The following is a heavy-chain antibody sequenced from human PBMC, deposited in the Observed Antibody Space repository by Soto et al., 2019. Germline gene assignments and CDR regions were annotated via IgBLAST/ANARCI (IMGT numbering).Heavy chain of an antibody. V-gene: IGHV1-2*02. J-gene: IGHJ4*02. CDR2: INPNNGGT. D-gene: IGHD6-13*01. Sequence: ASVKVSCKASGYTFTGYYMHWVRQAPGQGLEWMGWINPNNGGTNYAQKFQGRVTMTRDTSISTAYMELSRLRSDDTAVYYCARLHAGNIGFDYWGQGTLVIVSS. CDR1: GYTFTGYY. CDR3: ARLHAGNIGFDY.